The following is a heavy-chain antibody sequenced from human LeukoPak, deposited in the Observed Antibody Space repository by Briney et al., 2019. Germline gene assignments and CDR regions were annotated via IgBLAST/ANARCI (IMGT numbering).Heavy chain of an antibody. CDR3: ARDRSRWDFDY. J-gene: IGHJ4*02. CDR1: GFTFSSYA. V-gene: IGHV3-30*04. CDR2: ISYDGSNK. D-gene: IGHD6-13*01. Sequence: GVSLRLSCAASGFTFSSYAMHWVRQAPGKGLEGVAVISYDGSNKYYADSVKGRFTISRDNSKNTLYLQMNSLRAEDTAVYYCARDRSRWDFDYWGQGTLVTVSS.